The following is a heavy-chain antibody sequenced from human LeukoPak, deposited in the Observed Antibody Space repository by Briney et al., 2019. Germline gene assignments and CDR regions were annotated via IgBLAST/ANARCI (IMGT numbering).Heavy chain of an antibody. J-gene: IGHJ6*02. CDR3: AKDSGGYYGSGTSYYFYGMDV. CDR1: GFTFGDYA. Sequence: GGSVRLSCAGSGFTFGDYAMHWVRQAPGKGLEWVAVISGDGETTHYVDSVKGLFSISRDQSRGSLHLQMDTLRTEDTALYYCAKDSGGYYGSGTSYYFYGMDVWGQGTTVTVSS. D-gene: IGHD3-10*01. V-gene: IGHV3-43*02. CDR2: ISGDGETT.